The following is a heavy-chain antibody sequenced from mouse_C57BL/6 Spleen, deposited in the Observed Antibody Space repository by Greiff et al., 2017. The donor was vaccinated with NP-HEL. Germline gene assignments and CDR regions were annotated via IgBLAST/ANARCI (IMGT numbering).Heavy chain of an antibody. CDR3: ARSTAQAWFAY. CDR1: GYTFTDYY. Sequence: VQLQQSGAELVRPGASVKLSCKASGYTFTDYYINWVKQRPGQGLEWIARIYPGSGNTYYNEKFKGKATLTAEKSSSTAYMQLSSLTSEDSAVYFCARSTAQAWFAYWGQGTLVTVSA. CDR2: IYPGSGNT. J-gene: IGHJ3*01. D-gene: IGHD3-2*02. V-gene: IGHV1-76*01.